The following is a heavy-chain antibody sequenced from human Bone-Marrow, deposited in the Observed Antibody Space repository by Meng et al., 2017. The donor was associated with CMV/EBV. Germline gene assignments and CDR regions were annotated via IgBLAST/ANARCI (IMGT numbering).Heavy chain of an antibody. CDR1: GYTFSSYW. V-gene: IGHV3-7*01. D-gene: IGHD2-2*01. Sequence: GESLKISCAASGYTFSSYWMSWVRQAPGKGLEWVANIKQDGSEKYYVDSVKGRFTISRDNAKNSLYLQMNSLRAEAAAVYYCASYGSSTSCYVHQTFDYWGQGTLVTVSS. CDR2: IKQDGSEK. CDR3: ASYGSSTSCYVHQTFDY. J-gene: IGHJ4*02.